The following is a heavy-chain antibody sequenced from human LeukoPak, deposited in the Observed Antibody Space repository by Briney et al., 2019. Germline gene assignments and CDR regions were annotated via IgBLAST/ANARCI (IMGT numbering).Heavy chain of an antibody. Sequence: PGRSLRLSCAASGFTFSSYGMHWVRQAPGKGLEWVAVIWYDGSNKYYADSVKGRFTISRDNSKNTLYLQMNSLRAEDTAVYYCARDSITMVREKPRNWFHPWGQGTLVTVSS. CDR3: ARDSITMVREKPRNWFHP. CDR1: GFTFSSYG. J-gene: IGHJ5*02. D-gene: IGHD3-10*01. V-gene: IGHV3-33*01. CDR2: IWYDGSNK.